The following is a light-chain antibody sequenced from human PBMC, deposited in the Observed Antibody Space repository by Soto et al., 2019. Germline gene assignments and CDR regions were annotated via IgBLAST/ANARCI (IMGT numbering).Light chain of an antibody. CDR2: EES. V-gene: IGKV1-9*01. J-gene: IGKJ4*01. CDR3: QQVKSYPRT. Sequence: DINLTQSPSSLSASVGDRVTITCRASQAITNNLAWYQQKPGNPPKLLIYEESTLHSGVPSRFSGRKVETQFILTIDSLQPEDFATYYCQQVKSYPRTFGGGTKVDIK. CDR1: QAITNN.